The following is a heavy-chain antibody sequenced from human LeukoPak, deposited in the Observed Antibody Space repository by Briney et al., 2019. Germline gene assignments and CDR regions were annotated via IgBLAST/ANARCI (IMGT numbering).Heavy chain of an antibody. D-gene: IGHD2-15*01. V-gene: IGHV1-2*02. CDR3: ARVKVATKNYYYYYGMDV. J-gene: IGHJ6*02. Sequence: ASVKVSCKASGYAFTDYYIQWVRQAPGQGLEWMGWMNPDSGGTNNAERFQGRVTMTRDTSISTAYMELSSLTSDDSAVFFCARVKVATKNYYYYYGMDVWGQGTTVTVSS. CDR2: MNPDSGGT. CDR1: GYAFTDYY.